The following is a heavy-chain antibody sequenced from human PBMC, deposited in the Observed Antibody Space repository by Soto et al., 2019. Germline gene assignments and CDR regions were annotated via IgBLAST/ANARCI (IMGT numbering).Heavy chain of an antibody. CDR1: GGSISSGDYY. CDR2: IYYSGST. CDR3: ARADYYDSSGYPN. Sequence: LSLTCTVSGGSISSGDYYWSWIRQPPGKGLEWIGYIYYSGSTYYNPSLKSRVTISVDTSKNQFSLKLSSVTAADTAVYYCARADYYDSSGYPNWGQGTLVTVSS. D-gene: IGHD3-22*01. J-gene: IGHJ4*02. V-gene: IGHV4-30-4*01.